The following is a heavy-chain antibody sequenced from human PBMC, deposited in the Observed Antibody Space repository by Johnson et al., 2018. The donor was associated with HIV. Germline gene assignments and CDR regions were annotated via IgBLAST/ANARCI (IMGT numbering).Heavy chain of an antibody. Sequence: VQLVESGGGVVRPGGSLRLSCAASGFTFDDYGMSWVRQAPGKGLEWVPGINWNGGSTGYADSVKGRFPISRDNAKNSLYLQMNSLRAEDTALYYCARDPTIAWDLKGDAFDIWGQGTMVTVSS. CDR2: INWNGGST. J-gene: IGHJ3*02. D-gene: IGHD1-26*01. CDR1: GFTFDDYG. V-gene: IGHV3-20*04. CDR3: ARDPTIAWDLKGDAFDI.